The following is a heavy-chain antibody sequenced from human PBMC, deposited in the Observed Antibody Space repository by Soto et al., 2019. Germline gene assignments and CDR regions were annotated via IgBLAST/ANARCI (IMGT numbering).Heavy chain of an antibody. CDR3: TRDWEITVSTWSFGGF. Sequence: QVQLVQSGAEVKKPGSSVKVSCKASGGTFSPYTINWVRQAPGQGLEWMGGIIPFHGVTNYAQKFQARVTITADKSTSTAYMELSGLRFEETAMYYCTRDWEITVSTWSFGGFWGRGTLVTVSS. CDR2: IIPFHGVT. D-gene: IGHD3-10*01. V-gene: IGHV1-69*08. J-gene: IGHJ4*02. CDR1: GGTFSPYT.